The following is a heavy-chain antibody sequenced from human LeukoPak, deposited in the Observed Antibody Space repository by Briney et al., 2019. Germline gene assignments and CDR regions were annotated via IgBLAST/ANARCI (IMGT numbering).Heavy chain of an antibody. Sequence: SETLSLTCTVSGGSISSYYWSWIRQPPGKGLGWIGYISYSGSTNCNPSLKSRVTISIDTSKNQFSLKLSSVTAADTAVYYCARDLKGNYGDYLDAFDIWGQGTMVTVSS. J-gene: IGHJ3*02. CDR3: ARDLKGNYGDYLDAFDI. CDR2: ISYSGST. D-gene: IGHD4-17*01. CDR1: GGSISSYY. V-gene: IGHV4-59*01.